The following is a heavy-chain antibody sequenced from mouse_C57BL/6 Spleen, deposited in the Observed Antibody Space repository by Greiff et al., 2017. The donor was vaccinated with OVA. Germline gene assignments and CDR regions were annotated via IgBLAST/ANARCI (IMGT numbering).Heavy chain of an antibody. CDR3: TRGGIAY. J-gene: IGHJ3*01. Sequence: EVKVEESGGGLVQPGGSMKLSCVASGFTFSNYWMNWVRQSPEKGLEWVAQIRLKSDNYATPYAESVKGRFTISRDDSKSSVYLQRNNLRAEDTGIYYCTRGGIAYWGQGTLVTVSA. CDR1: GFTFSNYW. V-gene: IGHV6-3*01. CDR2: IRLKSDNYAT.